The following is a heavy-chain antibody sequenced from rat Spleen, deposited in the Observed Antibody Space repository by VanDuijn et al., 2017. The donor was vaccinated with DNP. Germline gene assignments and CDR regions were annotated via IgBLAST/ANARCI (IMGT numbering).Heavy chain of an antibody. CDR3: TRVGDYHDGGDGDVLDV. D-gene: IGHD1-12*02. CDR1: GFTFSNYD. CDR2: ISYDGNRI. V-gene: IGHV5-22*01. Sequence: EVQLVESGGGLVQPGRSMKLSCAASGFTFSNYDMAWVRQAPKEGLECVSIISYDGNRIYYRDSVKGRFTISRDNAKSTLYLEMNSLRSEDTATYYCTRVGDYHDGGDGDVLDVWGQGTSVTVSS. J-gene: IGHJ4*01.